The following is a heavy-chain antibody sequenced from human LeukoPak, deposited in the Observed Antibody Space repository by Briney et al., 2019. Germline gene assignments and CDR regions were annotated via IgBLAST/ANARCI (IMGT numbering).Heavy chain of an antibody. CDR1: GGSISSGGYY. CDR3: ARVGDYYGSGSYYVDY. D-gene: IGHD3-10*01. V-gene: IGHV4-31*03. J-gene: IGHJ4*02. CDR2: IYYSGST. Sequence: SETLSLTCTVSGGSISSGGYYWSWIRRHPGKGLEWIGYIYYSGSTYYNPSLKSRVTISVDTSKNQFSLKLSSVTAADTAVYYCARVGDYYGSGSYYVDYWGQGTLVTVSS.